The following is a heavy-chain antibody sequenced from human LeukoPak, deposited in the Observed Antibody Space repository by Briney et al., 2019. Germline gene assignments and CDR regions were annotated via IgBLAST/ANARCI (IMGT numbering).Heavy chain of an antibody. CDR2: INHSGST. CDR1: GGSFSGYY. D-gene: IGHD5-18*01. Sequence: PSETLSLTCAVYGGSFSGYYWSWIRQPPGKGLEWIGEINHSGSTNYNPSLKSRVTIPVDTSKNQFSLKLSSVTAADTAVYYCARGRGYSYGYYNYWGQGTLVTVSS. J-gene: IGHJ4*02. V-gene: IGHV4-34*01. CDR3: ARGRGYSYGYYNY.